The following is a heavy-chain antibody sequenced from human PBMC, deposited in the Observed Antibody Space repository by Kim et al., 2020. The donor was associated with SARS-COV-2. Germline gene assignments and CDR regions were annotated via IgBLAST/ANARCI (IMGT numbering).Heavy chain of an antibody. V-gene: IGHV1-69*13. CDR1: GGTFSSYA. CDR2: IIPIFGTA. D-gene: IGHD3-9*01. CDR3: AQGARYYDILTGYRFGYYYGMEV. Sequence: SVKVSCKASGGTFSSYAISWVRQAPGQGLEWMGGIIPIFGTANYAQKFQGRVTITADEYTSTAYMELSSLRSEDTAVYYCAQGARYYDILTGYRFGYYYGMEVWGQGTTVTVSS. J-gene: IGHJ6*02.